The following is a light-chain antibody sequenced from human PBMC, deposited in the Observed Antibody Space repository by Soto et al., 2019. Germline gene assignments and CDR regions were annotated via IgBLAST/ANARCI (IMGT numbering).Light chain of an antibody. CDR2: DAS. J-gene: IGKJ4*01. CDR1: QSISSW. V-gene: IGKV1-5*01. CDR3: QQYDNYKTLT. Sequence: DIQRIQSPSSLSASVGHRVTITCGASQSISSWLAWYQQKPGKARNLLIFDASSLESGTPSRFSGTRSGTQFTLTINGLQTDDFATYYGQQYDNYKTLTFRGGTKVDIK.